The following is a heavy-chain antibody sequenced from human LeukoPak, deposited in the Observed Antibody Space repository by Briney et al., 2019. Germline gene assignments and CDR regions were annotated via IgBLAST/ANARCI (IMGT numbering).Heavy chain of an antibody. CDR3: ARAGYYGDDAFDL. CDR1: GLTIGSYW. V-gene: IGHV3-7*01. D-gene: IGHD2/OR15-2a*01. Sequence: GGSLRLSCAGSGLTIGSYWMSWVRQAPGKGLEWVANIRQDGSEKYYVDSVKGRLTISRDNAKNSLYLQMNSLRAEDTGIYYCARAGYYGDDAFDLWGQGTMVTVSS. CDR2: IRQDGSEK. J-gene: IGHJ3*01.